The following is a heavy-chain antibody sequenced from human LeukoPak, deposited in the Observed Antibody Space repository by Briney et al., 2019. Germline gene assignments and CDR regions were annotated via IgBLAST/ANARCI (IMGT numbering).Heavy chain of an antibody. CDR1: GFTFSDYS. J-gene: IGHJ4*02. D-gene: IGHD3-16*01. CDR3: ARDYDWGFDY. Sequence: GGSLRLSCAASGFTFSDYSMNWVRQVPGKGLEFLSYISNNDIFYADSVRGRFTVSRDNDKSSLYLQMNSLRPDDTALYYCARDYDWGFDYWGQGTLVTVSS. V-gene: IGHV3-48*01. CDR2: ISNNDI.